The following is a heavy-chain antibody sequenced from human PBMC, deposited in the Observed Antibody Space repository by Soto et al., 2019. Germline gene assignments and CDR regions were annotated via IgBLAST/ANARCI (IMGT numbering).Heavy chain of an antibody. J-gene: IGHJ3*02. V-gene: IGHV4-38-2*01. CDR3: TIVRPTSNWYSFDI. D-gene: IGHD6-13*01. CDR1: GDSISRGYY. Sequence: PSETLSLTCAASGDSISRGYYWAWIRQPPGKGLEYIGSIYHSGTTYYNPSLMSRATISVDTSKNQFSLYLSSVTAADMVVYFCTIVRPTSNWYSFDIWGQGTLVTVSS. CDR2: IYHSGTT.